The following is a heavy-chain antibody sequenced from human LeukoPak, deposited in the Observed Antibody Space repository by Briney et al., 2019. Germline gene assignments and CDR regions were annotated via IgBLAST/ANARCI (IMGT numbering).Heavy chain of an antibody. D-gene: IGHD3-10*01. J-gene: IGHJ3*02. V-gene: IGHV3-21*06. CDR3: ARDPVYYGAGSYVADGFDI. CDR2: ISSSSSYI. Sequence: GGSLRLSCAASGFTFSSYAMSWVRQAPGKGLEWVSSISSSSSYIYYADSVKGRFTISRDNAKNSLYLQMTSLRAEDTAVYYCARDPVYYGAGSYVADGFDIWGQGTVVTVSS. CDR1: GFTFSSYA.